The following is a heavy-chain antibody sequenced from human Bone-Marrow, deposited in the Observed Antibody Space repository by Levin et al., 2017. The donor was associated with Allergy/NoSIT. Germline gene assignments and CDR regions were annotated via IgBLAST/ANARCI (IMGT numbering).Heavy chain of an antibody. V-gene: IGHV4-39*07. J-gene: IGHJ6*02. D-gene: IGHD2-2*03. CDR3: GRVGYCTSTTCFVYYYYAMDV. CDR2: FYYGGNT. CDR1: GGSINSDTYY. Sequence: ASETLSLTCTVSGGSINSDTYYWGWIRQPPGRGLEWIGSFYYGGNTYYNPSLKSRVSISLDTSANQFSLKLNSVTAADTAVYYCGRVGYCTSTTCFVYYYYAMDVWGQGTTVTVSS.